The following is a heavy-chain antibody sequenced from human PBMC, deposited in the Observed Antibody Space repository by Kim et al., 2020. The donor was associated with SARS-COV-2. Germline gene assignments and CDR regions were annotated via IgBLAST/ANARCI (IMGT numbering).Heavy chain of an antibody. CDR3: AREGGITIFGVVIQPGGYFDY. D-gene: IGHD3-3*01. Sequence: ASVKVSCKASGYTFTSYGISWMRQAPGQGLEWMGWISAYNGNTNYAQKLQGRVTMTTDTSTSTAYMELRSLRSDDTAVYYCAREGGITIFGVVIQPGGYFDYWGQGTLVTVSS. V-gene: IGHV1-18*01. J-gene: IGHJ4*02. CDR1: GYTFTSYG. CDR2: ISAYNGNT.